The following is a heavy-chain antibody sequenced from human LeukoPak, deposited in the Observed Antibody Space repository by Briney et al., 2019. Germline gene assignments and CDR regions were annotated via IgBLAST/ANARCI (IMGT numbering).Heavy chain of an antibody. J-gene: IGHJ5*02. CDR1: GGSISSGGYS. V-gene: IGHV4-30-4*07. CDR3: ARGYLPVVPAAIGA. CDR2: MYYTGNT. D-gene: IGHD2-2*02. Sequence: SETLSLTCAVSGGSISSGGYSWSWIRQPPGKGLEWIAYMYYTGNTYYNPSLKSRVTISVDTSKNQFSLKLSSVTAADTAMYYCARGYLPVVPAAIGAWGQGTLVTVSS.